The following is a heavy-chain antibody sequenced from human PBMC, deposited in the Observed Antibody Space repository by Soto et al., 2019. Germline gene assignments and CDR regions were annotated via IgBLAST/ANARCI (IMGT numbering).Heavy chain of an antibody. Sequence: PGGSLRLSCAASGFTFSSYAMSWVRQAPGKGLEWVSAISGSGGSTYYADSVKGRFTISRDNSKNTLYLQMNSLRAEDTAVYYCARGIYDFWSGSPRYGMDVWGQGTTVTVSS. V-gene: IGHV3-23*01. CDR1: GFTFSSYA. CDR3: ARGIYDFWSGSPRYGMDV. J-gene: IGHJ6*02. D-gene: IGHD3-3*01. CDR2: ISGSGGST.